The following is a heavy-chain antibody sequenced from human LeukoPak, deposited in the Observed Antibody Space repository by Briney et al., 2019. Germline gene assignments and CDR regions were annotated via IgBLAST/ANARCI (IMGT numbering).Heavy chain of an antibody. J-gene: IGHJ4*02. V-gene: IGHV4-39*01. CDR1: GGSIRSSYYY. CDR3: ARRGYDSSGYYRNY. D-gene: IGHD3-22*01. Sequence: SETLSLTCTVSGGSIRSSYYYWGWIRQPPGKGLEWIGSIYDSGSTHYNPSLKSRVTISVDTSKNQFSLKLNSVTAADTAVYYCARRGYDSSGYYRNYWGQGTLVTVSS. CDR2: IYDSGST.